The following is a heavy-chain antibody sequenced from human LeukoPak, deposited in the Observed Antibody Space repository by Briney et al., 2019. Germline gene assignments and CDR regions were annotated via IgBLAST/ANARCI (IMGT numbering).Heavy chain of an antibody. Sequence: SETLSLTCTVSGGSIRSSYYYWSWIRQPPGKGLESIGEINHSGSTNYNPSLKSRVTISVDTSKNQFSLKLSSVTAADTAVYYCARVYLQLLWSPNDAFDIWGQGTMVTVSS. CDR2: INHSGST. CDR1: GGSIRSSYYY. D-gene: IGHD3-10*01. CDR3: ARVYLQLLWSPNDAFDI. V-gene: IGHV4-39*07. J-gene: IGHJ3*02.